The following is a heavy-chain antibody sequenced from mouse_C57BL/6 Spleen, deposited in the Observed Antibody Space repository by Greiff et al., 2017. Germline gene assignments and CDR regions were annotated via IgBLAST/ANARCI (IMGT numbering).Heavy chain of an antibody. D-gene: IGHD1-1*01. CDR3: ARSGGSSFYAMDY. CDR1: GFNIKDYY. CDR2: IDPEDGET. V-gene: IGHV14-2*01. Sequence: EVMLVESGAELVKPGASVKLSCTASGFNIKDYYMHWVKQRTEQGLEWIGRIDPEDGETKYAPKFPGKGTITADTSSNTAYLQLSSLTSEDTAVYYCARSGGSSFYAMDYWGQGTSVTVSS. J-gene: IGHJ4*01.